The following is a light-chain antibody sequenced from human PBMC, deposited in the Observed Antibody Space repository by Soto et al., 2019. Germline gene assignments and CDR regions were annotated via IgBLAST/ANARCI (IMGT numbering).Light chain of an antibody. V-gene: IGKV1-5*03. CDR1: QSISSW. Sequence: IQMTQSPSTLSASVGERVTIPCRASQSISSWLAWYQQKPGKAPKLLIYKASSLESGVPSRFSGSGSGTEFTLTISSLQPDDFATYYCQQYNSYSWTFGQGTKVDIK. CDR2: KAS. CDR3: QQYNSYSWT. J-gene: IGKJ1*01.